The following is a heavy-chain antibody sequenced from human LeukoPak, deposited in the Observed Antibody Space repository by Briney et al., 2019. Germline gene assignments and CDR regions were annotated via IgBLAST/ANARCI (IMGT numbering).Heavy chain of an antibody. CDR3: AREFPPDRFDP. CDR1: GGTFSSYA. V-gene: IGHV1-69*06. D-gene: IGHD1-14*01. CDR2: IIPIFGTA. Sequence: GASVKVSCKASGGTFSSYAISWVRQAPGQGLEWMGGIIPIFGTANYAQKFQGRVTITADKSTSTAYMELSSLRSEDTAVYYCAREFPPDRFDPWGQGTLVTVSS. J-gene: IGHJ5*02.